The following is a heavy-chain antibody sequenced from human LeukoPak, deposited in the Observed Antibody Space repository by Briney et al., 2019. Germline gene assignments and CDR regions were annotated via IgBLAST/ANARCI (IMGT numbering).Heavy chain of an antibody. J-gene: IGHJ4*02. CDR3: ARDVEMATITGGPSEY. V-gene: IGHV1-2*02. D-gene: IGHD5-24*01. Sequence: ASVKVSCKASGYTFTGYYMHWVRQAPGQGLEWMGWINPNSGGTNYAQKFQGRVTMTRDTSTSTVYMELSSLRSGDTAVYYCARDVEMATITGGPSEYWGRGTLVTVSS. CDR1: GYTFTGYY. CDR2: INPNSGGT.